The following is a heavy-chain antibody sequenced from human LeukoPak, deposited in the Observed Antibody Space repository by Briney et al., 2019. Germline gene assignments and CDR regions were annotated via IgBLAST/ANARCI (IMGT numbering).Heavy chain of an antibody. CDR3: AHSNWDSPYWYFDY. Sequence: PTXVKPTQTLTLTCTFSGFSLSTSGVGVGWIRQPPGKALEWLALIYWDDDKRYSPSLKSRLTITKDTSKNQVVLTMTNMDPVDTATYYCAHSNWDSPYWYFDYWGQGTLVTVSS. CDR2: IYWDDDK. D-gene: IGHD7-27*01. J-gene: IGHJ4*02. CDR1: GFSLSTSGVG. V-gene: IGHV2-5*02.